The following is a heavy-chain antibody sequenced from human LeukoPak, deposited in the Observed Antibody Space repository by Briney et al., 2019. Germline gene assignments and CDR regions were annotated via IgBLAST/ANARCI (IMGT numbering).Heavy chain of an antibody. CDR2: ISSSSSYI. J-gene: IGHJ4*02. V-gene: IGHV3-21*04. Sequence: GGSLRLSCAASGFTFSSYSMNWVRQAPGKGLEWVSSISSSSSYIYYADSVKGRFTISRDNAKNSLYLQMNSLRAEDTAVYYCAKDGARRGPPFDYWGQGTLVTVSS. CDR3: AKDGARRGPPFDY. D-gene: IGHD3-16*01. CDR1: GFTFSSYS.